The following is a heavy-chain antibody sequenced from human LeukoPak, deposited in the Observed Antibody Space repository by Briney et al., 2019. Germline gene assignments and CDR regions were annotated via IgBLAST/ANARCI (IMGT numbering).Heavy chain of an antibody. Sequence: SETLSLTCTVSGGSIRSYYWSWIRQPPGKGMEWIGYIYYTGSTNYNPSLKSRVTISVDTSKNQFSLNLISVTAADTAVYYCARVLPYSSGWGVDYWGQGALVTVSS. CDR1: GGSIRSYY. CDR3: ARVLPYSSGWGVDY. D-gene: IGHD6-19*01. J-gene: IGHJ4*02. CDR2: IYYTGST. V-gene: IGHV4-59*01.